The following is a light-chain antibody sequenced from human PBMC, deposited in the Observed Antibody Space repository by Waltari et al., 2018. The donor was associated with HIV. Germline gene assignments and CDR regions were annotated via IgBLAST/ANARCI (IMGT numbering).Light chain of an antibody. V-gene: IGKV3-20*01. CDR2: GAS. Sequence: EIVLTQSPGTLSLSQGERATLSCRASQIVSCAYLAWYQQKPGQAPRLLIYGASTRATGVPERFSGSGFGTDFTLTITRLEPEDFAVYYCQQYGDSPGTFGQGARVQI. CDR1: QIVSCAY. CDR3: QQYGDSPGT. J-gene: IGKJ1*01.